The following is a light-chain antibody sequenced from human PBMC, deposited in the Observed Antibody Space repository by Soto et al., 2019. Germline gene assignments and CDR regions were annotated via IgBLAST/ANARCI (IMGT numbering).Light chain of an antibody. CDR1: QSVSRY. CDR2: DST. J-gene: IGKJ4*01. V-gene: IGKV3-11*01. Sequence: EIVLTQSPATLSLSPGERATLSCRTSQSVSRYLAWYQQKPGQAPRLLIYDSTDRATGLPARFSGSGSGTGFTLTINSLEPEEFAVYYCQQRNSWPLTFGGGTTVEIK. CDR3: QQRNSWPLT.